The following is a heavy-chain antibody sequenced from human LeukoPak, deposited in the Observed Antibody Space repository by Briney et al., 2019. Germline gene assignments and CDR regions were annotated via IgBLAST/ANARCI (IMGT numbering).Heavy chain of an antibody. J-gene: IGHJ4*02. CDR1: GFSFSSYS. CDR2: ITSSSSYI. D-gene: IGHD2-8*01. CDR3: ATDCSDGVCYRDF. Sequence: GGSLSLSCAASGFSFSSYSMNWVRQAPGKGLEWVSAITSSSSYIYYADSVKGRFTISRDDAKNSLFLQMNSLRAEDTAVYYCATDCSDGVCYRDFWGQGTPVTVSS. V-gene: IGHV3-21*01.